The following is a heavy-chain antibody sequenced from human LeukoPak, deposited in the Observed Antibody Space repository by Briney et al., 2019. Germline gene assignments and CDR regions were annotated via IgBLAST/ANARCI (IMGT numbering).Heavy chain of an antibody. CDR2: IYTSGST. J-gene: IGHJ4*02. CDR1: GGSISSYY. D-gene: IGHD6-13*01. V-gene: IGHV4-4*07. CDR3: ARDPYLIAAVERPIDY. Sequence: SETLSLTCTVSGGSISSYYWSWIRQPAGKGLEWIGRIYTSGSTNYNPSLKSRVTMSVDTSKNQCSLKLSSVTAADTAVYYCARDPYLIAAVERPIDYWGRGALVTVSS.